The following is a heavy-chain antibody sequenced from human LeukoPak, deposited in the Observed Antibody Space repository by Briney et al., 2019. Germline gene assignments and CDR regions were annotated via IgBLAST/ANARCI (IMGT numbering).Heavy chain of an antibody. Sequence: GGSLRLSCVASGFTFSSYAMHWVRQAPGKGLEWVAVISYDGSKKYADSVKGRFTISRDNAKNSLYLQMSSLRAEDTAVYYCASTAELSYYDFWGGSVPLDYWGQGTLVTVSS. CDR3: ASTAELSYYDFWGGSVPLDY. CDR2: ISYDGSKK. CDR1: GFTFSSYA. V-gene: IGHV3-30*03. D-gene: IGHD3-3*01. J-gene: IGHJ4*02.